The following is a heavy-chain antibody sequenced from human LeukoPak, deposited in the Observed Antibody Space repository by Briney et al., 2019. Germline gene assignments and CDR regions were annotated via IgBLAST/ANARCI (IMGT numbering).Heavy chain of an antibody. V-gene: IGHV3-30*02. CDR1: GFTFSSYG. Sequence: HPGGSLRLSCAASGFTFSSYGMHWVRQAPGKGLEWVAFIRYDGSNKYYADSVKGRFTISRDNSKNTLYLQMNSLRAEDTAVYYCASGGSYYGGGFDYWGQGTLVTVSS. D-gene: IGHD1-26*01. CDR2: IRYDGSNK. J-gene: IGHJ4*02. CDR3: ASGGSYYGGGFDY.